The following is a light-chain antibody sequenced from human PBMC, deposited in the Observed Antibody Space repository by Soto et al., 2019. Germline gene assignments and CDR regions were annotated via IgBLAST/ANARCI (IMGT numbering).Light chain of an antibody. V-gene: IGKV1-5*03. CDR2: KAS. J-gene: IGKJ2*01. CDR3: QQYNSYTYT. CDR1: QSISSW. Sequence: DIQMTQSLSTLSASVGDRVTITCRASQSISSWLAWYQQKPGKAPKLLIYKASTLESGVPSRFGGSGSGTEFTLTISSLQPDDFATYYCQQYNSYTYTFGQGTKVDIK.